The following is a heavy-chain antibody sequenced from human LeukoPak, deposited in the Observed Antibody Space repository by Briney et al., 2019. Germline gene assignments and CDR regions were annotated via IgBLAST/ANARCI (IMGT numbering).Heavy chain of an antibody. D-gene: IGHD6-6*01. CDR2: IKQDESEK. CDR3: ARDPDSSSSEFDY. CDR1: GFTFSSYW. V-gene: IGHV3-7*01. Sequence: GGSLRLSCAASGFTFSSYWMSWVRQAPGKGLEWVANIKQDESEKYYVDSVKGRFTISRDNAKNSLYLQMNSLRAEDTAVYYCARDPDSSSSEFDYWGQGTLVTVSS. J-gene: IGHJ4*02.